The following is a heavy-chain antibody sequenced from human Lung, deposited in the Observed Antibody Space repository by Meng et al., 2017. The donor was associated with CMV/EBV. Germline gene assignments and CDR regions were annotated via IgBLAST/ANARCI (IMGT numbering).Heavy chain of an antibody. CDR3: ARVGGCSGGGCYHRLFDY. J-gene: IGHJ4*02. D-gene: IGHD2-15*01. CDR1: GGSISSGDYY. Sequence: QLQVLGPGLLKSLHTLSLTCTVSGGSISSGDYYWSWIRQPPGKGLEWIGYIYYTGSTYYNPSLKSRVIISVDTSKNQFSLKLNSVTAADTAVYYCARVGGCSGGGCYHRLFDYWGQGTLVTVSS. CDR2: IYYTGST. V-gene: IGHV4-30-4*01.